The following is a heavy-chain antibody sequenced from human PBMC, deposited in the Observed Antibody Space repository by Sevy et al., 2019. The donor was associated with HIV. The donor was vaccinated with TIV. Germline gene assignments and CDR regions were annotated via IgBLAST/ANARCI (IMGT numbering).Heavy chain of an antibody. Sequence: GGSLRLSCAASGFTFSSYEMNWVRQAPGKGLEWVSYISSSGSTIYYADSVKGRFTISRDNAKNSLYLQMNSLRAEDTAVYYCASSPPLVVPAAKLEYYYYYGMDVWGQGTTVTVSS. CDR3: ASSPPLVVPAAKLEYYYYYGMDV. CDR2: ISSSGSTI. V-gene: IGHV3-48*03. D-gene: IGHD2-2*01. J-gene: IGHJ6*02. CDR1: GFTFSSYE.